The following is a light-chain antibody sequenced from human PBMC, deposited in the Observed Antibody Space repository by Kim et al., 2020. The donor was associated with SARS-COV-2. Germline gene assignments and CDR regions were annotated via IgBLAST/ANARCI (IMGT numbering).Light chain of an antibody. CDR3: QEYNNWPPLT. Sequence: EVVMTQSPATLSVSPGERATISCRASQSVRTNLAWYQQRPGQVPRLLIYGASTRATGIPARFSASGSGTEFSLTISSLQSEDFAIYFCQEYNNWPPLTFGAGTKVDI. CDR2: GAS. CDR1: QSVRTN. J-gene: IGKJ4*01. V-gene: IGKV3-15*01.